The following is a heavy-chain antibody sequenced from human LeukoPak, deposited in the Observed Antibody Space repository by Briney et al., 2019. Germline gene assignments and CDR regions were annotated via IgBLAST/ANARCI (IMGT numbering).Heavy chain of an antibody. J-gene: IGHJ4*02. V-gene: IGHV1-2*02. CDR1: GYTFTGYY. CDR2: INPNRGGT. Sequence: GASVKVSFKASGYTFTGYYMHWVRQAPGQGLEWMGWINPNRGGTTYAQKFQGRVTMTRDTSISTAYMELSRLRSDDTAVYYCARGGGGYSYGHDYWGQGTLGTVSS. D-gene: IGHD5-18*01. CDR3: ARGGGGYSYGHDY.